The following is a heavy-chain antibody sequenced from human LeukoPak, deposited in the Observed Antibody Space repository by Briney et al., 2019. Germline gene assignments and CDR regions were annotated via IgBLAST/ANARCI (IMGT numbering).Heavy chain of an antibody. CDR1: GFTVSSNY. D-gene: IGHD3-22*01. Sequence: GGSLRLSCAASGFTVSSNYMSWVRQAPGKGLEWVSVIYSGGSTYYADSVKGRFTISRDNSKNTLYLQMNSLRAEDTAVYYCARDVGDSSGYFDYWGQGTLVTVSS. V-gene: IGHV3-66*01. CDR3: ARDVGDSSGYFDY. CDR2: IYSGGST. J-gene: IGHJ4*02.